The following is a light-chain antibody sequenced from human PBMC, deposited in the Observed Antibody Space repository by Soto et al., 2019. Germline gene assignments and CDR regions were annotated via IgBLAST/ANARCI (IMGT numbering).Light chain of an antibody. Sequence: EIVLTQSPATLSLSPGERATLSCMASQSVSSYLAWYQQKPGQAPRLLIYDASNRATGIPARFSGSGSGTDFTLTISSLEPEDFAVYYCQQRSSWPLYTFGQGTKLEIK. V-gene: IGKV3-11*01. CDR2: DAS. CDR1: QSVSSY. J-gene: IGKJ2*01. CDR3: QQRSSWPLYT.